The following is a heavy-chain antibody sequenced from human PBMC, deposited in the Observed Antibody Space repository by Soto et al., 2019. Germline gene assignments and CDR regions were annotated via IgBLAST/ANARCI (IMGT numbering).Heavy chain of an antibody. CDR1: GFTFSSYG. V-gene: IGHV3-30*18. CDR3: PNSSSDPYDWWCMDV. CDR2: ISYDGSNK. D-gene: IGHD3-3*01. J-gene: IGHJ6*02. Sequence: PGGSLRLSCAASGFTFSSYGMHWVRQAPGKGLEWVAIISYDGSNKYYADSVKGRFTISRDNSKNTLYLQMNSLRAEDTAVYYWPNSSSDPYDWWCMDVWGQVTTVTVSS.